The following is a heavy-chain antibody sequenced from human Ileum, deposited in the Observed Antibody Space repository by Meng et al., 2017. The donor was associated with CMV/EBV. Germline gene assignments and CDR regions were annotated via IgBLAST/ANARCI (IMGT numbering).Heavy chain of an antibody. J-gene: IGHJ4*02. D-gene: IGHD3-22*01. CDR3: VRASITMIDY. CDR2: ITYSGTT. CDR1: GDSISSGDYF. V-gene: IGHV4-39*07. Sequence: QLLLQEAGPGLVKPSDTLSLTCTVSGDSISSGDYFWGWIRQPPKGLEWVASITYSGTTYYNPSLKSRVTMSVDTSKNQFSLKLNSVTAADTAVYYCVRASITMIDYWGQGTLVTVSS.